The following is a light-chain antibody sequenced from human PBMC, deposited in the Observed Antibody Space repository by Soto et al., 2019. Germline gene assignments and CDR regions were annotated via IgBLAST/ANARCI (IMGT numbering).Light chain of an antibody. CDR1: SSDDGGYNY. CDR3: SSYAGSNNV. V-gene: IGLV2-14*01. CDR2: EVS. Sequence: QSALTQPASVSGSPGQSITISCTGTSSDDGGYNYVSWYQQHPGKAPKLMIYEVSNRPSGVSNRFSGSKSGNTASLTISGLQAEDEADYYCSSYAGSNNVFGTGTKLTVL. J-gene: IGLJ1*01.